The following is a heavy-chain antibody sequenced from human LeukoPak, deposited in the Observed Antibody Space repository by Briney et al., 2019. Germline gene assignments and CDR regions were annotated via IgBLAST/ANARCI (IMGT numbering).Heavy chain of an antibody. CDR1: GGSISSYY. CDR3: AREGTAGTNLNWFDP. Sequence: PSETLSLTCTVSGGSISSYYWSWIRQPPGKGLEWIGYISYSGSTNFNPSLKSRVTISVDTSKNQFSLKLSSVTAADTAVYYCAREGTAGTNLNWFDPWGQGTLVTVSS. D-gene: IGHD1-1*01. CDR2: ISYSGST. J-gene: IGHJ5*02. V-gene: IGHV4-59*01.